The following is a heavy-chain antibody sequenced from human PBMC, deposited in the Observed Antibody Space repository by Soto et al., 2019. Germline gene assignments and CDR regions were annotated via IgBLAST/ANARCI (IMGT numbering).Heavy chain of an antibody. D-gene: IGHD2-21*02. CDR3: VSEELCGADYYFFKK. Sequence: GESLRRSCAASGFTFGSYWMSWVRQAPGKGLEWLATIKMDASEKKYVDSVRGRFTISRDNAKNSLYLQMNSLRAEDTAIYYCVSEELCGADYYFFKKWGQGTQVTVSS. CDR1: GFTFGSYW. CDR2: IKMDASEK. J-gene: IGHJ4*02. V-gene: IGHV3-7*01.